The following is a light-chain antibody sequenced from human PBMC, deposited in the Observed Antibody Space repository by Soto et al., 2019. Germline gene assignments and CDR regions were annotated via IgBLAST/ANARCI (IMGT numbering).Light chain of an antibody. J-gene: IGLJ1*01. CDR1: SSDVGGSNY. CDR2: DVS. V-gene: IGLV2-14*03. CDR3: GSYSSSSTLYV. Sequence: QSVLTQPASVSGSPGQSITISCTGTSSDVGGSNYVSWYQQHPGKAPKLMIYDVSNRPSGVSNRFSGSKSGNTASLTISGLQAEDEADYYCGSYSSSSTLYVFGTGTSSPS.